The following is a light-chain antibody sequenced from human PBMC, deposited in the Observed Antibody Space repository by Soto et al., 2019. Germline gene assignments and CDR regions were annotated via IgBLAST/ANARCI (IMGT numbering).Light chain of an antibody. CDR3: APGPQTPLT. J-gene: IGKJ4*01. CDR1: RSLLSSNGYNY. V-gene: IGKV2-28*01. CDR2: LGS. Sequence: DVVMTQSPLSLPVTPGEPASISCRSSRSLLSSNGYNYLYWYLQKPGQSPQLLLSLGSNRASGVPDRVSSSGSGTDFTLQISRVEAEDVEVYYCAPGPQTPLTFGGGTNV.